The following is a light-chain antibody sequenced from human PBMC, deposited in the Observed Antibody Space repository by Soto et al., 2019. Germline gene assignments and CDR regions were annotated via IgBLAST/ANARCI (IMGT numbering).Light chain of an antibody. Sequence: REDVGWYQQKPGEAPKALIYGASNLQSGEPSRFSASGSGTDFTLTISSLQPEDFATYYCLQDYNYPHPVGQGTKV. CDR1: RED. CDR2: GAS. CDR3: LQDYNYPHP. V-gene: IGKV1-6*01. J-gene: IGKJ2*01.